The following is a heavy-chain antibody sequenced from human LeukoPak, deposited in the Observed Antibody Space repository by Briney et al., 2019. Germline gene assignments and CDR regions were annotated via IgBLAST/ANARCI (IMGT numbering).Heavy chain of an antibody. CDR1: GFTFDDYG. CDR2: IGASGGST. Sequence: GGSLRLSCAASGFTFDDYGMSWVRQAPGKGLEWVSGIGASGGSTYYADSVKGRFTISRDNSKNTLYLQMNSLRTEDTAVYYCAKAEGYDILTGLDYWGQGTLVTVSS. CDR3: AKAEGYDILTGLDY. V-gene: IGHV3-23*01. J-gene: IGHJ4*02. D-gene: IGHD3-9*01.